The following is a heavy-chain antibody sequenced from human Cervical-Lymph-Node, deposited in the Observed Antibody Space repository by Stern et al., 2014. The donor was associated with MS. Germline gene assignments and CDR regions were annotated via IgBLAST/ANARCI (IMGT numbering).Heavy chain of an antibody. CDR1: GGSISSSGYY. D-gene: IGHD1-26*01. CDR3: ATTRWDLFTWNWFDP. CDR2: IHDSGST. J-gene: IGHJ5*02. V-gene: IGHV4-61*02. Sequence: VQLVQSGPGLVKPSQTLSLTCTVSGGSISSSGYYWSWIRQPADKGLEWIGRIHDSGSTYYNPSLKSRVPLSMDPAKNQFSLKLTSVTAADTAVYYCATTRWDLFTWNWFDPWGQGTLVTVSS.